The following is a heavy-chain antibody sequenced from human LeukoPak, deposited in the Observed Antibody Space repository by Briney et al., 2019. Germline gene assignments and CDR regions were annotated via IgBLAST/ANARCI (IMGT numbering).Heavy chain of an antibody. Sequence: PSETLSLTCTVSGGSIASYYWSWIRQFLGKGLEWIGYISYRGSTSYNPSLNSRVSISLDTSKNQLSLRLNSVTAADTAVYYCARGQKYTSGYTVTELGSRYFDYWGQGTLVTVSS. CDR2: ISYRGST. CDR1: GGSIASYY. D-gene: IGHD5-18*01. V-gene: IGHV4-59*01. CDR3: ARGQKYTSGYTVTELGSRYFDY. J-gene: IGHJ4*02.